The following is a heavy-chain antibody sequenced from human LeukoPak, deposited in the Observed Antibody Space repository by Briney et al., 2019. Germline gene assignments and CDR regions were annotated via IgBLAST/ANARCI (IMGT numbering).Heavy chain of an antibody. V-gene: IGHV4-4*09. J-gene: IGHJ4*02. CDR1: GASISSYY. D-gene: IGHD6-19*01. CDR3: ARHRSPSSLSYFDI. Sequence: PSETLSLTCTVSGASISSYYWSWIRQPPGKGLEWIGYIYTSETTNYNPSLRSRVTISIDTSKNQFSLRLSSVPAADTAVYYCARHRSPSSLSYFDIWGQGTLVIVSS. CDR2: IYTSETT.